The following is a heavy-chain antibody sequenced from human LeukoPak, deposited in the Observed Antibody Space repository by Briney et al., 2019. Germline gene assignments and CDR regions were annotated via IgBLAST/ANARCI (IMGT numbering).Heavy chain of an antibody. CDR1: GFTFSSYA. D-gene: IGHD2-21*01. V-gene: IGHV3-23*01. CDR3: AKDFRIGYSAHFDY. CDR2: IYENGGTT. J-gene: IGHJ4*02. Sequence: GGSLRLSCAASGFTFSSYAMTWVRQAPGKGLEFVSGIYENGGTTYYADSVKGRFSISRDNSKNTLYLQMDGLRGEDTAVYYCAKDFRIGYSAHFDYWGQGALVTVSS.